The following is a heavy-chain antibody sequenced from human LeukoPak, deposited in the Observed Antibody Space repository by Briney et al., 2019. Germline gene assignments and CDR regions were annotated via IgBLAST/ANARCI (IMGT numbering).Heavy chain of an antibody. CDR1: GFTFSSYA. Sequence: GGPLRLSCAASGFTFSSYAMHWVRQAPGKGLEWVAVISYDGSNKYYADSVKGRFTISRDNSKNTLYLQMNSLRAEDTAVYYCARGGVLRFLEWLSYFDYWGQGTLVTVSS. CDR3: ARGGVLRFLEWLSYFDY. CDR2: ISYDGSNK. V-gene: IGHV3-30-3*01. J-gene: IGHJ4*02. D-gene: IGHD3-3*01.